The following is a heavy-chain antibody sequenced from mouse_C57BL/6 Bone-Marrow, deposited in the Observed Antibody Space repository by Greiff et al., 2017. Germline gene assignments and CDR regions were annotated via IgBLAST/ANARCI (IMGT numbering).Heavy chain of an antibody. CDR3: AIGNWDWFAY. CDR1: GYNFTSYW. J-gene: IGHJ3*01. Sequence: QVQLQPGAELVKPGASVKVSCKASGYNFTSYWMHWGKQRPGQGLEGIGRVHPSDSDTNYNQKFKGTATFTVDKSSSTAYMQLSSLTSEDSAVYYCAIGNWDWFAYWGQGTLVTVSA. V-gene: IGHV1-74*01. D-gene: IGHD4-1*01. CDR2: VHPSDSDT.